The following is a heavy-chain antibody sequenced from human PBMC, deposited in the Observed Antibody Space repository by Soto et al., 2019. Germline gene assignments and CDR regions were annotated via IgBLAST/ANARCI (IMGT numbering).Heavy chain of an antibody. D-gene: IGHD3-22*01. V-gene: IGHV3-23*01. CDR1: GFTFSSYA. CDR3: AKDPWGYYDSSGWYYFDY. J-gene: IGHJ4*02. CDR2: ISGSGGST. Sequence: EVQLLESGGGLVQPGGSLRLSCAASGFTFSSYAMSWVRQAPGKGLEWVSAISGSGGSTYYADSVKGRFTTSRDNSKNTLYLQMNSLRAEDTAVYYCAKDPWGYYDSSGWYYFDYWGQGTLVTVSS.